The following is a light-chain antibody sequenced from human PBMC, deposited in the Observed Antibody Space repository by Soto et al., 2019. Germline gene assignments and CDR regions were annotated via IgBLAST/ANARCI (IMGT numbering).Light chain of an antibody. J-gene: IGLJ3*02. CDR3: QSSYSSLCGSV. CDR2: GNS. V-gene: IGLV1-40*01. Sequence: QSVLTQPRSVSGSPGQRVTISCTGTSYNIGAGYYVPWYQQHPGTDPKLLIYGNSSRPSGVPDRFSGSKSGTSASLAITGLQDDDEAADYCQSSYSSLCGSVFGGGTKVTVL. CDR1: SYNIGAGYY.